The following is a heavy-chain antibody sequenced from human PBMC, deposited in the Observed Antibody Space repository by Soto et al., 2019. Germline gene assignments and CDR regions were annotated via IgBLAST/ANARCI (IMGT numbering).Heavy chain of an antibody. D-gene: IGHD1-1*01. CDR1: GGSISSYY. Sequence: SETLSLTCTVSGGSISSYYWSWIRQPPGKGLEWIGYIYYSGSTNYNPSLKSRVTISVDTSKNQFSLKLSSVTAADTAVYYCARIQLPPSYSYYYMDVGGKGTTVTVSS. V-gene: IGHV4-59*01. CDR3: ARIQLPPSYSYYYMDV. J-gene: IGHJ6*03. CDR2: IYYSGST.